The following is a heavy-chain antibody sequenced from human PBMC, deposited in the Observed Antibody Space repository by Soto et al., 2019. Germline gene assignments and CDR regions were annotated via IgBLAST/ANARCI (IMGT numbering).Heavy chain of an antibody. J-gene: IGHJ1*01. D-gene: IGHD3-22*01. V-gene: IGHV3-23*01. CDR1: EFTFSTYA. Sequence: PGGSLRLSCASSEFTFSTYAMSWVRQAPGKGLEWVAAIVASGGSKYYADSVKGRFTVSRDNSKNTLYLHMNSLRAEDTAVYYCAKDHYDSSGYYKGYFQNWGKGALVTVSS. CDR3: AKDHYDSSGYYKGYFQN. CDR2: IVASGGSK.